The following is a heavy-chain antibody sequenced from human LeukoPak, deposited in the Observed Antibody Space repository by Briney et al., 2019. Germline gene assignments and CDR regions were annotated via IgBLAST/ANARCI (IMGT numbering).Heavy chain of an antibody. D-gene: IGHD4-17*01. Sequence: ASVKVSCKTSGYLFTTYGISWVRQAPGQGLEWMGWINPGSGGTNYAQKFQGRVTMTRDTSISTAYMELSRLISDDTAVYYCARASATVTTGGNFDYWGQGTLVTVSS. CDR2: INPGSGGT. CDR1: GYLFTTYG. J-gene: IGHJ4*02. CDR3: ARASATVTTGGNFDY. V-gene: IGHV1-2*02.